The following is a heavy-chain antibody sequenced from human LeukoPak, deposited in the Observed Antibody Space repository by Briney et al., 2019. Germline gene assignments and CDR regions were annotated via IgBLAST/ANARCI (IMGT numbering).Heavy chain of an antibody. Sequence: SETLSLACTVSGGSISTYYWSWIRQPPGKGLEWIGYIYNSGSTNYNPSLKSRVTISVDTSKNQFSLKLSSVTAADTAVYYCARESSNSWYLDYWGEGCLVTVSS. J-gene: IGHJ4*02. D-gene: IGHD6-13*01. CDR3: ARESSNSWYLDY. CDR2: IYNSGST. V-gene: IGHV4-59*01. CDR1: GGSISTYY.